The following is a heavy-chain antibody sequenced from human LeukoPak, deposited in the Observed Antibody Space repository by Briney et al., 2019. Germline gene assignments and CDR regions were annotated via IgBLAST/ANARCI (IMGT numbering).Heavy chain of an antibody. J-gene: IGHJ4*02. CDR2: IYHSGST. CDR3: ARAYYDILTGTVGPLDY. CDR1: GGSISSYS. V-gene: IGHV4-30-2*01. Sequence: SETLSLTCTVSGGSISSYSWSWIRQPPGKGLEWIGYIYHSGSTYYNPSLKSRVTISVDRSKNQFSLKLSSVTAADTAVYYCARAYYDILTGTVGPLDYWGQGTLVTVSS. D-gene: IGHD3-9*01.